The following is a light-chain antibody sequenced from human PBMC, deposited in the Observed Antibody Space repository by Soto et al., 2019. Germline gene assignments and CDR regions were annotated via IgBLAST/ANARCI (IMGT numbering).Light chain of an antibody. J-gene: IGLJ1*01. CDR1: SSDVGGYNS. CDR3: SSSTSSSNYV. CDR2: DVG. Sequence: QSVLTQPASVSGSPGQSITISCTGTSSDVGGYNSVSWYQQHPGKAPKLVIYDVGNRPSGVSDRFSGSKSGNTASLTISGLQAEDEAEYYCSSSTSSSNYVFGAGTKVTVL. V-gene: IGLV2-14*01.